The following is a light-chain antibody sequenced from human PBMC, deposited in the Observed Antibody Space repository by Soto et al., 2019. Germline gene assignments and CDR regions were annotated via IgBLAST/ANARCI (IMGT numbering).Light chain of an antibody. J-gene: IGKJ1*01. CDR1: QSVSNRY. CDR3: QQYGSSPRT. Sequence: EIVLTQSPGILSLSPGERATLSCRASQSVSNRYLAWYQQKPGQAPRLLIYGASSRATGIPDRFSGSGSGTDFTLTISRLEPEDFAVYYCQQYGSSPRTFGQGTKVEIK. V-gene: IGKV3-20*01. CDR2: GAS.